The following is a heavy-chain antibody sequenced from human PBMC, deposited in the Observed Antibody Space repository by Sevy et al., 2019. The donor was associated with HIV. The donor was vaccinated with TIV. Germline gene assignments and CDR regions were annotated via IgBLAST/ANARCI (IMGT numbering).Heavy chain of an antibody. V-gene: IGHV4-39*01. CDR2: IYYSRST. J-gene: IGHJ5*02. CDR3: AVITIFGVVTDNWFDP. Sequence: SETLSLTCTVSGGSISSSSYYWGWIRQPPGKGLEWIGSIYYSRSTYYDPSLKSRVTISVDTSKNQVSLKLSSVTAADTAVYYCAVITIFGVVTDNWFDPWGQGTRVTVSS. CDR1: GGSISSSSYY. D-gene: IGHD3-3*01.